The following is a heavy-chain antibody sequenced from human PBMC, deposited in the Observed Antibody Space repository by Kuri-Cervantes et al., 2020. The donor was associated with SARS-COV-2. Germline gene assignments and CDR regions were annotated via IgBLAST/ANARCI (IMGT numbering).Heavy chain of an antibody. CDR1: VFTFSSYS. D-gene: IGHD3-10*01. V-gene: IGHV3-23*01. CDR2: ISGSGGST. Sequence: GESLKISCAASVFTFSSYSMSWVRQAPGKGLECVSAISGSGGSTYYANSVNGRFTISRDNSKNTLYLRMNSLRAEDTAVYYGAKPTVRGELAFDYWGQGTLVTVSS. J-gene: IGHJ4*02. CDR3: AKPTVRGELAFDY.